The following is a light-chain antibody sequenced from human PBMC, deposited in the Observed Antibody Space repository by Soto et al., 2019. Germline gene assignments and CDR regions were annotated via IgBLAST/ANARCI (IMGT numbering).Light chain of an antibody. V-gene: IGKV3-15*01. CDR1: QSVSSN. CDR3: QQYGSSPLYT. CDR2: GAS. J-gene: IGKJ2*01. Sequence: EIVMTQSPATLSVSPGERATLSCRASQSVSSNLGWYQQRPGQAPRLLIYGASTRATGIPARFSGSGSGTEFTLTISRLEPEDFAVYYCQQYGSSPLYTFGQGTKLEIK.